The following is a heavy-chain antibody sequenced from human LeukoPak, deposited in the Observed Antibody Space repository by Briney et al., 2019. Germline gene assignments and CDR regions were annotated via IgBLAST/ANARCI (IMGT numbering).Heavy chain of an antibody. CDR1: GFTFSSYS. J-gene: IGHJ3*02. CDR2: LSSSSSYI. CDR3: ARAGVWDYSDSSGYHNAAFDI. Sequence: PGGSLRLSCAASGFTFSSYSMNWVRQAPGKGLEWVSSLSSSSSYIDYADSVKGRFTISRDNAKNSLYLQMNGLRAEDTAVYYCARAGVWDYSDSSGYHNAAFDIWGQGTMVTVSS. D-gene: IGHD3-22*01. V-gene: IGHV3-21*04.